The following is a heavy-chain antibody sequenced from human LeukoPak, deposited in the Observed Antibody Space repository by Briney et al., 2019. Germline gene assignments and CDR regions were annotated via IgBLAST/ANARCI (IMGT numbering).Heavy chain of an antibody. CDR3: ARVPSYSNYLDY. CDR1: GYTFTGYY. J-gene: IGHJ4*02. Sequence: ASVKVSCKASGYTFTGYYMHWVRPAPGQGLEWMGWINPNSGGTNYAQKFQGRVTMTRDTSISTAYMELSRLRSDDTAVYYCARVPSYSNYLDYWGQGTLVTVSS. CDR2: INPNSGGT. V-gene: IGHV1-2*02. D-gene: IGHD4-11*01.